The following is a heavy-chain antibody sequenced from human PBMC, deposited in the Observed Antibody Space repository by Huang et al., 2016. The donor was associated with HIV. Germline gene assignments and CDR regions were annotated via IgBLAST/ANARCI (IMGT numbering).Heavy chain of an antibody. CDR1: GFPLRTYN. CDR3: ARFGSYYYGSGSYLDAFDI. D-gene: IGHD3-10*01. J-gene: IGHJ3*02. Sequence: EVQLMESGGGLVQSGGSLRLSCAASGFPLRTYNMNWVRQAPGKGLEGVSYITSSSGSIYYADSGKGRFTISRDNAKNSLDLQMNSLRAEDTAVYYCARFGSYYYGSGSYLDAFDIWGQGTMVTVSS. V-gene: IGHV3-48*01. CDR2: ITSSSGSI.